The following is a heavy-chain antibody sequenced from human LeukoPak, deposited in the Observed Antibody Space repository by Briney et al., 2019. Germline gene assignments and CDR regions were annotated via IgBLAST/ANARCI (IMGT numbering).Heavy chain of an antibody. CDR1: GFTFSSYA. D-gene: IGHD5-18*01. V-gene: IGHV3-23*01. J-gene: IGHJ4*02. CDR2: ISGSGGST. Sequence: GGSLRLSCAASGFTFSSYAMSWVRQAPGKGLEWVSAISGSGGSTYYADSVKGRFTISRDNSKNMLYLQMNSLRAEDTAVYYCAKLTSYSYGYTDYWGQGTLVTVSS. CDR3: AKLTSYSYGYTDY.